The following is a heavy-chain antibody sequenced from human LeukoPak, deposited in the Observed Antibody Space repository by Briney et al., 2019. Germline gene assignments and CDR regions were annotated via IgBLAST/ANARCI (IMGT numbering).Heavy chain of an antibody. Sequence: SETLSLTCAVYGGSFSGYYWSWIRQPPGKGLEWIGEINHSGSTNYSPSLKSRVTISVDTSKNQFSLKLSSVTAADTAVYYCARGRITMVRGPLGPWFDPWGQGTLVTVSS. CDR3: ARGRITMVRGPLGPWFDP. J-gene: IGHJ5*02. CDR2: INHSGST. D-gene: IGHD3-10*01. V-gene: IGHV4-34*01. CDR1: GGSFSGYY.